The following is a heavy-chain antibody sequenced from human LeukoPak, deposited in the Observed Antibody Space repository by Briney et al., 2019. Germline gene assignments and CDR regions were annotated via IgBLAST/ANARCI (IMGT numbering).Heavy chain of an antibody. J-gene: IGHJ4*02. CDR1: GFTFSSYD. D-gene: IGHD3-22*01. V-gene: IGHV3-13*01. CDR2: IGTAGDT. CDR3: VRDDDYYDSSGYYYDFFDY. Sequence: GGSLRLSCAASGFTFSSYDMHWVRQATGKGLEWVSAIGTAGDTYYPGSVKGRFTISRDNAKNSLYLQVNSLRVEDTAVYYCVRDDDYYDSSGYYYDFFDYWGQGTLVTVSS.